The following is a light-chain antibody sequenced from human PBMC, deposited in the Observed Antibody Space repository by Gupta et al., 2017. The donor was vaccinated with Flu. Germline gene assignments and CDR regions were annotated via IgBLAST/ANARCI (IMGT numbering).Light chain of an antibody. J-gene: IGKJ4*01. CDR2: AAS. CDR1: QGTSNW. CDR3: QQANSFPST. V-gene: IGKV1-12*01. Sequence: PSSVSASVGDRVTITCRASQGTSNWLAWHHVNAVKAPKLLIYAASSLQSGVPSRFSGYGSGTDFTLTISSLQPEDFATYYCQQANSFPSTFGGGTKVELK.